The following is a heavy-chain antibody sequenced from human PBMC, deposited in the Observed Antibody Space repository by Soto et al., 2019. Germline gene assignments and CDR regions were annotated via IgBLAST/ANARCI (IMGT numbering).Heavy chain of an antibody. Sequence: PGGLKRHSCTASGLNFRSLTMSWVSKEKGKGLEWVSSISSSSTYIYYADSVKGRFTISRDNAKNSLYLQMNSLRAEDTAVYYCARPLHYYDGSGYSAYWGQGTLVTGSS. J-gene: IGHJ4*02. V-gene: IGHV3-21*01. CDR2: ISSSSTYI. CDR3: ARPLHYYDGSGYSAY. D-gene: IGHD3-22*01. CDR1: GLNFRSLT.